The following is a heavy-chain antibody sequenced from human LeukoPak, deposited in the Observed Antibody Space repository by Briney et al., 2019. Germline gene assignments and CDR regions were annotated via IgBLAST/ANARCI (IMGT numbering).Heavy chain of an antibody. D-gene: IGHD2-8*02. CDR2: ISSSSSYI. Sequence: GGSLRLTCAASGFTFSSYSMNWVRQAPGKGLEWVSSISSSSSYIYYADSVKGRFTISRDNAKNSLYLQMNSLRAEDTAVYYCATYRQVLLPFESWGQGTLVTVSS. V-gene: IGHV3-21*01. CDR3: ATYRQVLLPFES. J-gene: IGHJ4*02. CDR1: GFTFSSYS.